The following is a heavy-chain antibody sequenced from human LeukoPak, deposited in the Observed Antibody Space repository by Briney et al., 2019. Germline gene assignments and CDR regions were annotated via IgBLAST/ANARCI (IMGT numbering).Heavy chain of an antibody. V-gene: IGHV3-74*01. CDR1: GFTFSSYW. J-gene: IGHJ4*02. CDR2: INSDGSST. Sequence: GGSLRLSCAASGFTFSSYWMHWVRQAPGKGLVWVSRINSDGSSTSYADSVKGRFTISRDNAKNTLYLQMNSLRAEDTAVYYCAKDSSVGDYVDHWGQGTLVTVSS. CDR3: AKDSSVGDYVDH. D-gene: IGHD1-26*01.